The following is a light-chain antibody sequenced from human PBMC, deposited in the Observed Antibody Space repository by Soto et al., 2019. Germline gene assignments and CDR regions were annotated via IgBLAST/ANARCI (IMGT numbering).Light chain of an antibody. V-gene: IGKV1-5*03. CDR2: KAS. CDR1: QNIRNW. CDR3: QQYNSYSRT. Sequence: DIQMTQSPSTLSAAVGDRVTITCRASQNIRNWLAWYQQKPGKAPNLLIYKASSLQIGVPSRFSGSGSGTEFTLTISSLQPDDSATYYCQQYNSYSRTFGQWTKVDIK. J-gene: IGKJ1*01.